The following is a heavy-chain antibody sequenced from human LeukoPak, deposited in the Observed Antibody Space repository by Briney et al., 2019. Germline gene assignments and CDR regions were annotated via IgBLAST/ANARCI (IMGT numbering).Heavy chain of an antibody. D-gene: IGHD2-15*01. Sequence: GESLKISCKGSGYSFTSYWIGWVRQMPGKGLEWMGIIYPGDSDTRYSPSFQGQVTISADKSISTAYLQWSSLKASDTAMYYCARGLSYCSGGSCYGYWGQGTPVTVSS. J-gene: IGHJ4*02. CDR2: IYPGDSDT. CDR1: GYSFTSYW. CDR3: ARGLSYCSGGSCYGY. V-gene: IGHV5-51*01.